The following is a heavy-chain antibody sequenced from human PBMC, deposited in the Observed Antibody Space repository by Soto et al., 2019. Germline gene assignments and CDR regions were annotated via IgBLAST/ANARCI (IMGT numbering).Heavy chain of an antibody. Sequence: AGGSLRLSCEVSGFTFSMYSMSWVRQSPGKGLEWVAKIPQDGVDGHYADSVKGRCTISRDNGKNSLYLQLNNLRAEDAAVYYCARDHLILPAHDFFYGSDVRGRGATVT. CDR1: GFTFSMYS. V-gene: IGHV3-7*03. D-gene: IGHD2-21*02. CDR3: ARDHLILPAHDFFYGSDV. J-gene: IGHJ6*01. CDR2: IPQDGVDG.